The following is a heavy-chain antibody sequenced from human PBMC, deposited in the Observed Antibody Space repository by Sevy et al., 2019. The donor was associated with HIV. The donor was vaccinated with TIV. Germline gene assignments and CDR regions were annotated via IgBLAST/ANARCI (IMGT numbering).Heavy chain of an antibody. CDR2: MNQDGTER. Sequence: GGSLRLSCAASGFSFSTYWMTWVRQAPGKGLEWVATMNQDGTERDYVDSVKGRFTISRDNNKTSLFLQMNSLSAEDTGVYYCVREGLGGFSYSLDCWGQGTLVTVSS. CDR3: VREGLGGFSYSLDC. CDR1: GFSFSTYW. J-gene: IGHJ4*02. V-gene: IGHV3-7*01. D-gene: IGHD3-16*01.